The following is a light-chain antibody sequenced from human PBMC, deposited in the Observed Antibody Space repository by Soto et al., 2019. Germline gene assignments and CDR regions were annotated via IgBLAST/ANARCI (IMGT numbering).Light chain of an antibody. CDR1: QNLHSY. J-gene: IGKJ5*01. CDR2: DGS. V-gene: IGKV3-11*01. Sequence: EIVLTQSPATLSVSPGERVTLSCRASQNLHSYLTWYQQRPGQAPRPLIYDGSKRAAGVPDRFSGDGSGTEYTLTISSLEPEDFAAYYCQQRTRWPMTFGRGTRLEIK. CDR3: QQRTRWPMT.